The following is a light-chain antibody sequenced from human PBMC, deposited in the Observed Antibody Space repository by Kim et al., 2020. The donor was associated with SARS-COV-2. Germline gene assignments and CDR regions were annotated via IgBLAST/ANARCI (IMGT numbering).Light chain of an antibody. CDR3: CSRNSRAKVYV. Sequence: ALGRTGRSTCQGNSLRNSYASWYHQKPGQDPILVMSDENNRPSGIPDRFSGSTSGSTASLTITGAQAEDEADYYCCSRNSRAKVYVFGTGTKVTVL. V-gene: IGLV3-19*01. CDR1: SLRNSY. J-gene: IGLJ1*01. CDR2: DEN.